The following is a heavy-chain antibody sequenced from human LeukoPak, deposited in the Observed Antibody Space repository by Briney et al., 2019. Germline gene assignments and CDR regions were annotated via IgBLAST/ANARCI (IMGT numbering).Heavy chain of an antibody. CDR2: MIPIFGTA. Sequence: GASVKVSCKASGGTFSRYAISWVRQAPGEGLEWMGGMIPIFGTANYAQKFQARVTITAHESTSTAYMELSSLRSEDTAVYYCARDAMDIVVVVAPVGWFDPWGQGTLVTVSS. CDR3: ARDAMDIVVVVAPVGWFDP. J-gene: IGHJ5*02. D-gene: IGHD2-15*01. V-gene: IGHV1-69*13. CDR1: GGTFSRYA.